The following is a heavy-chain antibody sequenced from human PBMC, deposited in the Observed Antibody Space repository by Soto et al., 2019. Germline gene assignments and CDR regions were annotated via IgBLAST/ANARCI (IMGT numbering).Heavy chain of an antibody. CDR2: IYYSGST. J-gene: IGHJ4*02. Sequence: SETLSLTCTVSGGSISSGGYYWSWIRQHPGKGLEWIGYIYYSGSTYYNPSLKSRVTISVDTSKNQFSLKLSSVTAADTAVYYCARVTYSSSPIPWERGRVFDYWGQGTLVTVSS. V-gene: IGHV4-31*03. CDR1: GGSISSGGYY. CDR3: ARVTYSSSPIPWERGRVFDY. D-gene: IGHD6-6*01.